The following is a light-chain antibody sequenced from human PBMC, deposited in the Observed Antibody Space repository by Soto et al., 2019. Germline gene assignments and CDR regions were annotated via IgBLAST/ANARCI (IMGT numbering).Light chain of an antibody. CDR3: SSYAGTKNLL. CDR1: SSDVGGYNS. CDR2: EVS. J-gene: IGLJ2*01. Sequence: QPVLTQPPSASGSPGQSVTISCTGTSSDVGGYNSVSWYQQHPGKAPKLMIYEVSKRPSGVPDRFSASKSDNTASLTVSGLQAEDEADYYCSSYAGTKNLLFGGGTKLTVL. V-gene: IGLV2-8*01.